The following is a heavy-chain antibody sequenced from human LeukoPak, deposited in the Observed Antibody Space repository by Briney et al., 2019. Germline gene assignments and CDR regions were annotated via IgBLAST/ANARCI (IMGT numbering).Heavy chain of an antibody. CDR1: GFTFSSYA. CDR2: ISGSTGST. Sequence: GGSLRLSCAASGFTFSSYAMSWVRQVPGKGLEWVSSISGSTGSTYYADSVKGRFTISRDNSKNTLYLQMNSLRAEDTALYYCAKRGGGSYYFDYWGQGTLVTVSS. V-gene: IGHV3-23*01. CDR3: AKRGGGSYYFDY. D-gene: IGHD3-16*01. J-gene: IGHJ4*02.